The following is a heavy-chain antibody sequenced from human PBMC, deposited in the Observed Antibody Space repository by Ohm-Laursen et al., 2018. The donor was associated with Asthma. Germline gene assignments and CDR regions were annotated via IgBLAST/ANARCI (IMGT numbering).Heavy chain of an antibody. CDR2: GGSYYDGGLK. Sequence: SLRLSCTASGFTFRSYAMHWVRQAPGKGLEWVAVGGSYYDGGLKYCADSVNGRFTVSRDDSKNTLYLQMNSLRPDDTAVYYCARDVMEWYLPAFDFWGQGTLVTVSS. D-gene: IGHD3-3*01. CDR1: GFTFRSYA. V-gene: IGHV3-30-3*01. J-gene: IGHJ4*02. CDR3: ARDVMEWYLPAFDF.